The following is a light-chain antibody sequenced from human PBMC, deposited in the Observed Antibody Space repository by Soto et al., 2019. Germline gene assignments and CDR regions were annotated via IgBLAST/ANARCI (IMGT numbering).Light chain of an antibody. CDR1: SSDVGNYNS. V-gene: IGLV2-18*02. CDR3: SSYTTSNTYV. Sequence: QSALTQPPSVSGSPGQSVTISCTGTSSDVGNYNSVSWYQQPPGTVPKLMIYEVTNRPSGVPDRFSGSKSGNTASLTISGLQPEDEADYYCSSYTTSNTYVVGTGTKVTVL. CDR2: EVT. J-gene: IGLJ1*01.